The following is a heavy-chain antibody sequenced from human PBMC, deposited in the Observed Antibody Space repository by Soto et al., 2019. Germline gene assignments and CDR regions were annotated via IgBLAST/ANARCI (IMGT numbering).Heavy chain of an antibody. V-gene: IGHV1-69*02. CDR1: GGTFSSYT. CDR2: IIPILGIA. Sequence: QVQLVQSGAEVKKPGSSVKVSCKASGGTFSSYTISWVRQAPGQGLEWMGRIIPILGIANYAQKFQGRVTITADKSTSTAYMELSSLRSEDTAVYYCARGGYVYYCDYWGQGTLVTVSS. D-gene: IGHD5-12*01. J-gene: IGHJ4*02. CDR3: ARGGYVYYCDY.